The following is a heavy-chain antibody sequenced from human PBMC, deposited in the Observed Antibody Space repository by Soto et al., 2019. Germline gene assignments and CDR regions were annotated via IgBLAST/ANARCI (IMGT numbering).Heavy chain of an antibody. D-gene: IGHD3-16*01. CDR3: ARGGSYYAH. CDR2: INSVSGGT. V-gene: IGHV1-2*02. Sequence: QVQLVQSGAEVKQPGASVRVSCKASGNTHTIYFIHWLRQAPGQGLEWMGWINSVSGGTNYAPRFRGRVSMTRDTASATAFMDLSGLRSEDTAVYYCARGGSYYAHWVQGTLVTVSS. J-gene: IGHJ4*02. CDR1: GNTHTIYF.